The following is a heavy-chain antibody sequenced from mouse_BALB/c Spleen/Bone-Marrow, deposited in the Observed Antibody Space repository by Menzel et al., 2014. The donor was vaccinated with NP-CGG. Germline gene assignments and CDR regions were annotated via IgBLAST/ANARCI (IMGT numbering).Heavy chain of an antibody. CDR1: GYSFTDYC. CDR2: INPYNGAT. D-gene: IGHD2-14*01. CDR3: ATDRYDEDYAMDY. Sequence: VQLQQSGPELVKPGASVKISCKASGYSFTDYCMHWVKQSHVKSLEWIGRINPYNGATSYNQNFKDKASLTVDKSSTTAYMELHSLTSEDSAVYYCATDRYDEDYAMDYWGQGTSVTVSS. V-gene: IGHV1-26*01. J-gene: IGHJ4*01.